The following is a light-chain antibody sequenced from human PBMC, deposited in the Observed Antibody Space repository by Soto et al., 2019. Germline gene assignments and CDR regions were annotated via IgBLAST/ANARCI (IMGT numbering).Light chain of an antibody. V-gene: IGLV1-44*01. CDR3: AAWEDSLNALV. J-gene: IGLJ2*01. CDR1: SSNIGSNT. CDR2: SNN. Sequence: QSVLTQPPSASGTPGQRVTISCSGSSSNIGSNTVNWYQQLPGTAPKLLIYSNNQRPSGVPDRFSGSKSGTSASLAISGLQSEDEADYYCAAWEDSLNALVFGGGTKLTV.